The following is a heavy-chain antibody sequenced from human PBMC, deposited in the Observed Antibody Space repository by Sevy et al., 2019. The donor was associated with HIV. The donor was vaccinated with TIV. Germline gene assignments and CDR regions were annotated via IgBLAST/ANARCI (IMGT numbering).Heavy chain of an antibody. D-gene: IGHD3-10*01. Sequence: GGSLRISCAASGFTFRNYVMNWVRQPPGKGLEWVSVISDGGGTTYYADSVKGRFTISRDDSKSTLYLQMNSLRVEDTAVDFCAKRVAGALAALDIWGQGTMVTVSS. CDR1: GFTFRNYV. J-gene: IGHJ3*02. V-gene: IGHV3-23*01. CDR3: AKRVAGALAALDI. CDR2: ISDGGGTT.